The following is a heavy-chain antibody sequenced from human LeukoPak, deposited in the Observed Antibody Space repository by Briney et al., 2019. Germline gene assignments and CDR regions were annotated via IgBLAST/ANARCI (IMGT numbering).Heavy chain of an antibody. CDR3: ARTTTVTTQWYFDL. D-gene: IGHD4-17*01. CDR1: GGSISIYY. V-gene: IGHV4-59*13. J-gene: IGHJ2*01. CDR2: NYCSGST. Sequence: SETLSLTCTVSGGSISIYYWSWIRQPPGKGLEWIGYNYCSGSTNYNPSLKSRVTISVDTSKNQFSLKLSSVTAADTAVYYCARTTTVTTQWYFDLWGRGTLVTVSS.